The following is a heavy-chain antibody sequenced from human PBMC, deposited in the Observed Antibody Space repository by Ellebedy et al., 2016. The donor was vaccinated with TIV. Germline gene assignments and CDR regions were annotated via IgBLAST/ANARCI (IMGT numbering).Heavy chain of an antibody. CDR2: ISSSSSYI. J-gene: IGHJ6*03. D-gene: IGHD2-21*02. V-gene: IGHV3-21*04. CDR1: GFTFSSYS. Sequence: GESLKISXAASGFTFSSYSMNWVRQAPGKGLEWVSSISSSSSYIYYADSVKGRFTISRDNAKNSLYLQMNSLRAEDTAVYYCAKDGGDYYYYYYMDVWGKGTTVTVSS. CDR3: AKDGGDYYYYYYMDV.